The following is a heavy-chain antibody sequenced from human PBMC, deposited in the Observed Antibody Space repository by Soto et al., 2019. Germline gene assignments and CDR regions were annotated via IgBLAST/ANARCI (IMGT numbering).Heavy chain of an antibody. V-gene: IGHV1-69*01. D-gene: IGHD3-22*01. J-gene: IGHJ2*01. CDR2: IIPIFGTA. CDR1: GGTFSSYA. Sequence: QVQLVQSGAEVKKPGSSVKVSCKASGGTFSSYAISWVRQAPGQGLEWMGGIIPIFGTANYAQKFQGRVTITADESTSTAYMELSSLRSEDTAVYYCAREFVTMIVVEVVSGYFDLWGRGTLVTVSS. CDR3: AREFVTMIVVEVVSGYFDL.